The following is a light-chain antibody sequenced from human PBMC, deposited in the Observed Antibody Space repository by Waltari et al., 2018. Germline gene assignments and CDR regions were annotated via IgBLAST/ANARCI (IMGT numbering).Light chain of an antibody. Sequence: QSALTQPASVSGSPGQSITISCTGIGSAIDGSDFVSWYQHHPGKAPQVIIYDVTNRPSRISGRFSASQSGNTASLTISGLQPEDEGDYYRTSQTVGGGVLFGGGTQVTGL. CDR1: GSAIDGSDF. CDR2: DVT. J-gene: IGLJ3*02. V-gene: IGLV2-14*03. CDR3: TSQTVGGGVL.